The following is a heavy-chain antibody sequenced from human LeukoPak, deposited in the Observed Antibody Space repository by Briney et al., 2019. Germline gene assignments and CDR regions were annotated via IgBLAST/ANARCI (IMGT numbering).Heavy chain of an antibody. D-gene: IGHD2/OR15-2a*01. CDR2: ISPSGTI. CDR3: ARDFYASGFYFWFDP. CDR1: GGYTGSHY. J-gene: IGHJ5*02. Sequence: SETLSLTCTVSGGYTGSHYWSWIRQPAGKGLEWIGRISPSGTIHYNPSLGSRVTMSVDTSRNYFSLRLSSVIAADTAVYYCARDFYASGFYFWFDPWGQGILVTVSS. V-gene: IGHV4-4*07.